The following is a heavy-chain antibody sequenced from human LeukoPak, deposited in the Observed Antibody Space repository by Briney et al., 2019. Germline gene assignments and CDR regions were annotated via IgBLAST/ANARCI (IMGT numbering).Heavy chain of an antibody. J-gene: IGHJ5*02. CDR1: GFTFSSYW. CDR3: ARVWPDVQPAAALPLMPIDP. D-gene: IGHD6-13*01. V-gene: IGHV3-7*01. CDR2: IRQDGSET. Sequence: SGGSLRLSCAASGFTFSSYWMSWVRQAPGKGLEWVANIRQDGSETYYVDSAKGRFTISRDNAKNSLYMQLNSLRAEDTAVYYCARVWPDVQPAAALPLMPIDPWGQGTLVTVSS.